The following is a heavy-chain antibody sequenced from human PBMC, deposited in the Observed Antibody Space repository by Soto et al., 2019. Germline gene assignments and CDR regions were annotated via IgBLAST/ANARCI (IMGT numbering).Heavy chain of an antibody. CDR3: ARTPHILPGMVYYFDY. CDR2: ISAYNGNT. Sequence: QVQLVQSGAEVKKPGASVKVSCKASGYTFTSYGISWVRQAPGQGLEWMGWISAYNGNTNYAQKLQGRVTMTTDTPTSTAYMELRRLRSDATAVYYCARTPHILPGMVYYFDYWGQGTLVTVSS. D-gene: IGHD3-9*01. J-gene: IGHJ4*02. CDR1: GYTFTSYG. V-gene: IGHV1-18*01.